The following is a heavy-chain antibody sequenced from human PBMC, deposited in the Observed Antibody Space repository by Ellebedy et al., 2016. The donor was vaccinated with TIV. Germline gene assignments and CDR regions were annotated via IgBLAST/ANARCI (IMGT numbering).Heavy chain of an antibody. CDR1: GYTLTELS. CDR3: ATAARITMVRGERRPKTEYYYYYGMDV. D-gene: IGHD3-10*01. V-gene: IGHV1-24*01. Sequence: ASVKVSCXVSGYTLTELSMHWVRQAPGKGLEWMGGFDPEDGETIYAQKFQGRVTMTEDTSTDTAYMELSSLRSEDTAVYYCATAARITMVRGERRPKTEYYYYYGMDVWGQGTTVTVSS. J-gene: IGHJ6*02. CDR2: FDPEDGET.